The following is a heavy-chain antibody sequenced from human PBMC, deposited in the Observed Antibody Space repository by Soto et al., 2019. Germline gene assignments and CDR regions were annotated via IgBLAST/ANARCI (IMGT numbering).Heavy chain of an antibody. J-gene: IGHJ6*02. D-gene: IGHD1-26*01. V-gene: IGHV3-9*01. CDR3: AKEMGHYYYYGMDV. CDR1: GFTFDDYA. Sequence: GGSLRLSCAASGFTFDDYAMHWVRQAPGKGLEWVSGISWNSGSIGYADSVKGRFTISRDNAKNSLYLQMNSLRAEDTALYYCAKEMGHYYYYGMDVWGQGTTVTVSS. CDR2: ISWNSGSI.